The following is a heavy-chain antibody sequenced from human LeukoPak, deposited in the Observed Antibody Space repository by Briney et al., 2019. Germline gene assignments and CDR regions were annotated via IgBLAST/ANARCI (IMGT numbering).Heavy chain of an antibody. CDR2: IYSGGST. J-gene: IGHJ4*02. CDR3: ARDPSGYCSSASCAY. D-gene: IGHD2-2*01. Sequence: GGSLRLSCAASGFTVSNNYMSWVRQAPGKGLEWVSVIYSGGSTCYADSVKGRFTISRDNSKNTLYLQMNSLRAEDTAVYYCARDPSGYCSSASCAYWGQGTLVTVSS. CDR1: GFTVSNNY. V-gene: IGHV3-66*02.